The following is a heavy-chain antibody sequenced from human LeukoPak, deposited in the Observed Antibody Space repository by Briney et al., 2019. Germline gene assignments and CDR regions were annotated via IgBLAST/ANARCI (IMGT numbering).Heavy chain of an antibody. CDR3: ARKMYYFDY. CDR2: ISSSSSYT. V-gene: IGHV3-11*06. CDR1: VFTFSDSC. J-gene: IGHJ4*02. D-gene: IGHD5-24*01. Sequence: GGSLRLSCADSVFTFSDSCMSWIRQAPGKGLEWVSYISSSSSYTNYADSVKGRFTISRDNAKNSLSLQMNSLRPEDTAVYYCARKMYYFDYWGQGTLVTVSS.